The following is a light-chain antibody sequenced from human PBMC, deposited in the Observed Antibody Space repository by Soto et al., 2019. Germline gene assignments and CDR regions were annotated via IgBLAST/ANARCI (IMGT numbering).Light chain of an antibody. Sequence: QSVLTQPRSASGSPGQSVTISCTGTKNDIGVYDFVSWYQHHPGKAPRLIIYEVVQRPSGVHDRFSGSKSGNTASLNVSGLQAADEADYFCKSYAGSNTYVFGSGTKVTVL. CDR1: KNDIGVYDF. V-gene: IGLV2-8*01. J-gene: IGLJ1*01. CDR2: EVV. CDR3: KSYAGSNTYV.